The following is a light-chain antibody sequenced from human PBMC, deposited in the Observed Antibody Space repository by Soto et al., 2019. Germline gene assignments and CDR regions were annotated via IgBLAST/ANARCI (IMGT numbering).Light chain of an antibody. CDR3: SHAHPYSDVE. J-gene: IGLJ2*01. V-gene: IGLV2-23*02. Sequence: QSVLTQAASVSGSPGQSVTISCTGVSSDVGSYNLVSWYQQHPGKAPKLLIYAISERPSGISNRFSGSRSGNTASLTISGLQAEDEADYYSSHAHPYSDVEFGGGTKLTVL. CDR1: SSDVGSYNL. CDR2: AIS.